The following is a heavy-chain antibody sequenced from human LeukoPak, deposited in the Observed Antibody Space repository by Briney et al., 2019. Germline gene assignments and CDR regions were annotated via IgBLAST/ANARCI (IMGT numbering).Heavy chain of an antibody. CDR1: GFTFDDYA. D-gene: IGHD3-22*01. Sequence: PGGSLRLSCAASGFTFDDYAMHWVRHAPGKGLEWVSGISWNSGSIGYADSVKGRFTISRDNAKNSLYLQMNSLRAEDTALYYCANPFRNYYDSSGYYSFIMAFDSWGQGTMVTVSA. CDR3: ANPFRNYYDSSGYYSFIMAFDS. J-gene: IGHJ3*02. V-gene: IGHV3-9*01. CDR2: ISWNSGSI.